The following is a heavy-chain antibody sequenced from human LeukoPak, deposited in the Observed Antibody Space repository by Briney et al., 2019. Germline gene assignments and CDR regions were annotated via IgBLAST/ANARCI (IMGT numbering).Heavy chain of an antibody. CDR3: AKLDSSGYHYDYDAFDI. D-gene: IGHD3-22*01. V-gene: IGHV3-30*02. CDR2: IRYDGSNK. J-gene: IGHJ3*02. Sequence: PGGSLRLSCAASGFTFSSYGMHWVRQAPGKGLEWVAFIRYDGSNKYYADSVKGRFTISRDNSKNTLYLQMNSLRAEDTAVYYCAKLDSSGYHYDYDAFDIWGQGTMVTVSS. CDR1: GFTFSSYG.